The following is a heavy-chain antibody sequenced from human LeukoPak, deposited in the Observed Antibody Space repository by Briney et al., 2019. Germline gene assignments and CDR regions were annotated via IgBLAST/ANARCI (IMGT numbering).Heavy chain of an antibody. Sequence: ASVKVSCKASGGTFSSYAISWVRQAPGQGLEWMGGIIPIFGTANYAQKFQGRVTITTDESTSTAYMELSSLRSEDTAVYYCARDRGDFPTQDAFDIWGQGTMVTVSS. J-gene: IGHJ3*02. CDR3: ARDRGDFPTQDAFDI. D-gene: IGHD3-3*01. CDR2: IIPIFGTA. V-gene: IGHV1-69*05. CDR1: GGTFSSYA.